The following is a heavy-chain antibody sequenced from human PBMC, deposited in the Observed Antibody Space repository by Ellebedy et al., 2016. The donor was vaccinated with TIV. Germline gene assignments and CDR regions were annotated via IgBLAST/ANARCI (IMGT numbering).Heavy chain of an antibody. Sequence: SETLSLXXTVSGGSISSGGYYWSWIRQHPGKGLEWIGYIYYSGSTYYNPSLKSRVTISVDTSKNQFSLKLSSVTAADTAVYYCARDGRDYYDSSGLPFFDYWGQGTLVTVSS. CDR2: IYYSGST. V-gene: IGHV4-31*03. D-gene: IGHD3-22*01. J-gene: IGHJ4*02. CDR3: ARDGRDYYDSSGLPFFDY. CDR1: GGSISSGGYY.